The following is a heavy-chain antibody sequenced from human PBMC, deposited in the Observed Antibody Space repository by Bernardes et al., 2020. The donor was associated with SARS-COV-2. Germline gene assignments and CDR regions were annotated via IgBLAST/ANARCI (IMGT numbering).Heavy chain of an antibody. CDR2: IWYDGSNK. V-gene: IGHV3-33*01. CDR1: GFTFSSYG. Sequence: GSLSLSCAASGFTFSSYGMHWVRQAPGKGLEWVAVIWYDGSNKYYADSVKGRFTISRDNSKNTLYLQMNSLRAEDTAVYYCARELSYYGMDVWGQGTTVTVSS. CDR3: ARELSYYGMDV. J-gene: IGHJ6*02.